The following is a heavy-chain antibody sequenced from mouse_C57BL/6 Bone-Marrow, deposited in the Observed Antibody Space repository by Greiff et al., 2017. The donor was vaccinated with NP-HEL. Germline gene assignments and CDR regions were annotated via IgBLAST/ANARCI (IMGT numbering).Heavy chain of an antibody. CDR1: GFTFSDYG. J-gene: IGHJ2*01. CDR3: ARPHHYGSSYYFDY. V-gene: IGHV5-17*01. CDR2: ISSGSSTI. Sequence: EVKLVESGGGLVKPGGSLKLSCAASGFTFSDYGMHWVRQAPEKGLEWVAYISSGSSTIYYADTVKGRFTISRDNAKNTLFLQMTSLRSEDTAMYYCARPHHYGSSYYFDYWGQGTTLTVSS. D-gene: IGHD1-1*01.